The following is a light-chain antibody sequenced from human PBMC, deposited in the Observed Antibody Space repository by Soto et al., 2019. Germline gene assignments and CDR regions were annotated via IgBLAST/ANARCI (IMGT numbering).Light chain of an antibody. CDR3: HQYNSYPYT. CDR2: KAS. V-gene: IGKV1-5*03. Sequence: DTQMTQSPSTLSASVGDRVTITCRASQNINTWLAWYQQKPGKAPKLLIYKASSLESGVPSRFSGSGSGTEFTLTISNLQPDDFATYYCHQYNSYPYTFGQGTKLEIK. J-gene: IGKJ2*01. CDR1: QNINTW.